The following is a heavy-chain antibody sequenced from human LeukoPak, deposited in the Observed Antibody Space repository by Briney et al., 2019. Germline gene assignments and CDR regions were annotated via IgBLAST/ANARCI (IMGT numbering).Heavy chain of an antibody. Sequence: SETLSLTCKVSGYPIGLDYYWVWIRQAPGRGLQWIGGFHRGRIQYNSALKSRVTISIDSSKNQFSLKLSSVTAADTAVYYCARSPLYYYDSSGYYDYWGQGTLVTVSS. V-gene: IGHV4-38-2*02. D-gene: IGHD3-22*01. J-gene: IGHJ4*02. CDR2: FHRGRI. CDR3: ARSPLYYYDSSGYYDY. CDR1: GYPIGLDYY.